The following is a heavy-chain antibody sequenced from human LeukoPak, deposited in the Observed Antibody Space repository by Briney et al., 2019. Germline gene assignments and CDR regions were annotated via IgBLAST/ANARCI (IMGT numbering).Heavy chain of an antibody. J-gene: IGHJ3*02. D-gene: IGHD6-19*01. CDR1: GFTLSSYW. CDR3: ARADSSGWYSNAFYI. V-gene: IGHV3-7*05. CDR2: INRDGSEK. Sequence: GGSLRLSCAASGFTLSSYWMSWVRQAPGKGLEWVANINRDGSEKYYVDSVKGRFTISRDNAKNSLYLQMNSLRAEDTALYYCARADSSGWYSNAFYIWGQGTMVTVSS.